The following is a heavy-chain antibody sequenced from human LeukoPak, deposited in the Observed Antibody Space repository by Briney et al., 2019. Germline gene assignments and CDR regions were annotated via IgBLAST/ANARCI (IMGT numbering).Heavy chain of an antibody. CDR2: ISANNGYS. V-gene: IGHV1-18*01. CDR3: AKSLAFDSSGPLTA. J-gene: IGHJ5*02. Sequence: ASVKVSCKPSGYYGFTWVRQAPGQGLEWMGWISANNGYSNYAPKFQGRVTMTTDTTTRTAYMELRSLRSDDTAVYYCAKSLAFDSSGPLTAWGQETLVTVSA. CDR1: GYYG. D-gene: IGHD3-22*01.